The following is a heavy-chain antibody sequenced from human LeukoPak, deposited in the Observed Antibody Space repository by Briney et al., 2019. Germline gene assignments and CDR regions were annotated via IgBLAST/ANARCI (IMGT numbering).Heavy chain of an antibody. CDR3: ARAHYYDSSGLDF. CDR1: GFTFDDYA. V-gene: IGHV3-9*01. CDR2: ISRNSGSR. J-gene: IGHJ4*02. D-gene: IGHD3-22*01. Sequence: GGSLRLSCAASGFTFDDYAMHWVRQAPGKGLEWVSGISRNSGSRDYADSVKGRFTISRDNAKNSLYLQMNSLRAEDTAVYYCARAHYYDSSGLDFWGQGTLVTVSS.